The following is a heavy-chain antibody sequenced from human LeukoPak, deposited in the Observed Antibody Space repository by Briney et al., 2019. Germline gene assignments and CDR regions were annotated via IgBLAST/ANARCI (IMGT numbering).Heavy chain of an antibody. CDR3: ARTGGGWYDPDYYYYYMDV. CDR1: GGSFSGYY. D-gene: IGHD6-19*01. Sequence: SETLSLTCAVYGGSFSGYYWSWIRQPPGKGLEWIGEINDSGSTNYNPSLKSRVTISVDTSKNQFSLKLSSVTAADTAVYYCARTGGGWYDPDYYYYYMDVWGKGTTVTVSS. CDR2: INDSGST. V-gene: IGHV4-34*01. J-gene: IGHJ6*03.